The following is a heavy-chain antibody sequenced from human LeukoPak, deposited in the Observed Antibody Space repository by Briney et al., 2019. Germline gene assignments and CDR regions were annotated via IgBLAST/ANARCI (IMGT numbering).Heavy chain of an antibody. CDR1: GFTFSSYN. D-gene: IGHD6-19*01. V-gene: IGHV3-21*01. CDR2: ISSSSSSI. Sequence: PGGSLRLSCAASGFTFSSYNMNWVRQAPGKGLEWVSSISSSSSSIYYADSLKGRFTVSRDNARNSLYLQMNSLRAEDTAVYYCAKDRLPGIVVADRDYWGQGTLVTVSS. CDR3: AKDRLPGIVVADRDY. J-gene: IGHJ4*02.